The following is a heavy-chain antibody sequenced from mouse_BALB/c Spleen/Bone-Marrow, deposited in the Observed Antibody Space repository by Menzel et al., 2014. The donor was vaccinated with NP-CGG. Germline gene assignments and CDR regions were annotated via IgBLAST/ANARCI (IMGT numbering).Heavy chain of an antibody. Sequence: EVQLQQSGSELVKSGASVKFPCTASGFNIKDTYMHWVKQRPEQGLEWIGRIDPANGNTKYDPKSQGKATITADTSSNTAYLQLSSLTSEDTAVYYCAAYYRYLAWFAYWGQGTLVTVSA. V-gene: IGHV14-3*02. CDR2: IDPANGNT. CDR1: GFNIKDTY. J-gene: IGHJ3*01. CDR3: AAYYRYLAWFAY. D-gene: IGHD2-14*01.